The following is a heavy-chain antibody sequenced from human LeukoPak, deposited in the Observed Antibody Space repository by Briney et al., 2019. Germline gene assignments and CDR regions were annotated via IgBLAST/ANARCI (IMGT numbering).Heavy chain of an antibody. CDR2: ISTYNGDT. D-gene: IGHD2-15*01. V-gene: IGHV1-18*04. Sequence: ASVKVSCKTSGYTFTSYGISWVRQAPGQGLEWMGWISTYNGDTNYAQKLQGRVTMTRDTSTSTAYMELRSLRSDDTAFYYCAREAHSHGLLRPDYWGQGTLVTVSS. CDR3: AREAHSHGLLRPDY. CDR1: GYTFTSYG. J-gene: IGHJ4*02.